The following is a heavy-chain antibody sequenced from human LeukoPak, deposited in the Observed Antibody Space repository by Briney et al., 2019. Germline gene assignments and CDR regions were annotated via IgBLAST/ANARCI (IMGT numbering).Heavy chain of an antibody. CDR2: IYYSGST. CDR3: ARTYYDFWSGQGFDP. V-gene: IGHV4-59*01. CDR1: GGSISSYY. Sequence: PSETLSLTCTVSGGSISSYYWSWNRQPPGKGLEWNGYIYYSGSTNYNPSLKSRVTISVDTSKNQFSLKLSSVTAADTAVYYCARTYYDFWSGQGFDPWGQGTLVTVSS. D-gene: IGHD3-3*01. J-gene: IGHJ5*02.